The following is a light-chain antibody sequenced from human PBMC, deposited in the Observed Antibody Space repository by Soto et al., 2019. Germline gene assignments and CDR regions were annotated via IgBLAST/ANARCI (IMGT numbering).Light chain of an antibody. Sequence: AIQMTQSPSSLSASVGDRVTITCRASQGIRNDLGWFQQKPGKAPKLLIYAASSLQSGVPSRFSGSGSGTEFTLTISSLQPEDFATYYCLQDYNYPPRTFGQGTKVEIK. CDR3: LQDYNYPPRT. CDR2: AAS. CDR1: QGIRND. J-gene: IGKJ1*01. V-gene: IGKV1-6*01.